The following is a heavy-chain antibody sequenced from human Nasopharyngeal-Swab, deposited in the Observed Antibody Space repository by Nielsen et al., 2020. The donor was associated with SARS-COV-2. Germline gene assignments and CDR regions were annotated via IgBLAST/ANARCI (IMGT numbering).Heavy chain of an antibody. CDR1: GGTFSSYA. Sequence: ASVKVSCKASGGTFSSYAMHWVRQAPGQRLEWMGWINAGNGNTKYSQKFQGRVTITRDTSASTAYMELSSLRSEDTAVYYCARDRGGYSYGFGYYYGMDVWGQGTTVTVSS. D-gene: IGHD5-18*01. V-gene: IGHV1-3*01. J-gene: IGHJ6*02. CDR3: ARDRGGYSYGFGYYYGMDV. CDR2: INAGNGNT.